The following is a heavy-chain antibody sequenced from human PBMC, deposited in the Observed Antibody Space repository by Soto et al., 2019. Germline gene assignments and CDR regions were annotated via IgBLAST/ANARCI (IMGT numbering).Heavy chain of an antibody. CDR3: ARSLRWGVVTGWFDP. CDR2: IIPIFGTA. CDR1: GGTFSSYA. J-gene: IGHJ5*02. Sequence: QVQLVQSGAEVKKPGSSVKVSCKASGGTFSSYAISWVRQAPGQGLEWMGGIIPIFGTANYAQKFQGRVTITADKSTRTAYLELSSLRSEDTAVYYCARSLRWGVVTGWFDPWGQGTLVTVSS. V-gene: IGHV1-69*06. D-gene: IGHD2-21*02.